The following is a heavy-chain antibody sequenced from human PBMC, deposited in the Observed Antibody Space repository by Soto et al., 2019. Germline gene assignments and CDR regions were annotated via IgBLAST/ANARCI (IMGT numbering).Heavy chain of an antibody. Sequence: ASVKVSCKVSGYTLTELSMHWVRQAPGKGLEWMGGFDPEDGETIYAQKFQGRVTMTEDTSTDTAYMELSSLRSEDTAVYYCATTIYYYASSGFDYWGQGTLVTVSS. CDR1: GYTLTELS. CDR3: ATTIYYYASSGFDY. CDR2: FDPEDGET. J-gene: IGHJ4*02. V-gene: IGHV1-24*01. D-gene: IGHD3-22*01.